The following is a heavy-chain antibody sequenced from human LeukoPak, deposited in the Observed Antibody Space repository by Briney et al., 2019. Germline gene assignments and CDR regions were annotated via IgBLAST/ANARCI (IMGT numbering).Heavy chain of an antibody. J-gene: IGHJ2*01. D-gene: IGHD3-3*01. CDR1: GGSISSYY. CDR2: MFHSVSA. V-gene: IGHV4-59*01. CDR3: ARWIYFGGCNFDL. Sequence: SETLSLTCTLSGGSISSYYWTWIRPPPGRGLEWIGYMFHSVSANYNPSHNSRATIPLATPKKEFSLKVTSLTDATRPVYSCARWIYFGGCNFDLWGPGTLATVSS.